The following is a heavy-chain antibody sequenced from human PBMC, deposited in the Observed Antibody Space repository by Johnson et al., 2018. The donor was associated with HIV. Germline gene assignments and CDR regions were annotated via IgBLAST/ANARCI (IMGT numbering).Heavy chain of an antibody. CDR2: IYSGGST. V-gene: IGHV3-53*01. Sequence: VQLVESGGGLIQPGGSLRLSCAASGFTVSSNYMSWVRQAPGKGLEWVSVIYSGGSTYYADSVKGRFNISRDNSKNTLYLQMNSLRAEDTAVYYCARDYYDSSGNDAFDIWGQGTMVTVSS. J-gene: IGHJ3*02. CDR3: ARDYYDSSGNDAFDI. CDR1: GFTVSSNY. D-gene: IGHD3-22*01.